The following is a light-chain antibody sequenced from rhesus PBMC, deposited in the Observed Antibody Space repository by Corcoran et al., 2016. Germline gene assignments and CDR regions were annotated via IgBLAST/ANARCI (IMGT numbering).Light chain of an antibody. CDR2: RAS. CDR1: QGISSW. J-gene: IGKJ2*01. V-gene: IGKV1-69*01. Sequence: DIQMTQSPSSLSASVGDRVTITCRASQGISSWLAWYQQKPGKAPKLLIYRASNLETGVPSRFSGSGSGTDSTLTIGSLQPADIATYCSPQHDTSPYGFGQGTKVEIK. CDR3: PQHDTSPYG.